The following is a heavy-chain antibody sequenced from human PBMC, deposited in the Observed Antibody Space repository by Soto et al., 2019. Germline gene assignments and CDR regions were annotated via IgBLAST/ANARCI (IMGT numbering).Heavy chain of an antibody. CDR2: INAGNCNT. V-gene: IGHV1-3*01. CDR3: ARDLGGWPDY. D-gene: IGHD2-15*01. Sequence: QVQLVQSGAEVKKPGASVKVSCKASGYTFTSYAMHWVRQAPGQRLEWMGWINAGNCNTKYSQKFQGRVTITRDTPASTAYMELSSLRSEDTAVYYCARDLGGWPDYWGQGTLVTVSS. J-gene: IGHJ4*02. CDR1: GYTFTSYA.